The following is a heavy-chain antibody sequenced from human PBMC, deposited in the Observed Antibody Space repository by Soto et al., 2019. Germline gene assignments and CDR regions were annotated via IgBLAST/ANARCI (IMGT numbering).Heavy chain of an antibody. J-gene: IGHJ4*02. CDR1: GDSLNTDY. CDR3: ARHGQYYSDSSGYDPFDD. D-gene: IGHD3-22*01. CDR2: IYYSGST. V-gene: IGHV4-59*08. Sequence: SETLSLTCAVSGDSLNTDYWSWIRQPPGKGLEWIGYIYYSGSTNYNPSLKSRVTISVGTSKKQFSLKMRPVTAADKDVYFCARHGQYYSDSSGYDPFDDWGQGTLVTVS.